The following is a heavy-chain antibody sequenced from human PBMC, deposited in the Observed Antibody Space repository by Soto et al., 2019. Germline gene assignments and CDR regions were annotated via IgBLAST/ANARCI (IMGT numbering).Heavy chain of an antibody. Sequence: GASVKVSCKASGYTFTSYYMHWVRQAPGQGLEWMGIINPSGGSTSYAQKFQGRVTMTRDTSTSTVYMELSSLRSEDTAVYYCARDSNDYGDRMDFDYWGQGTLVTVSS. V-gene: IGHV1-46*01. CDR1: GYTFTSYY. CDR2: INPSGGST. D-gene: IGHD4-17*01. CDR3: ARDSNDYGDRMDFDY. J-gene: IGHJ4*02.